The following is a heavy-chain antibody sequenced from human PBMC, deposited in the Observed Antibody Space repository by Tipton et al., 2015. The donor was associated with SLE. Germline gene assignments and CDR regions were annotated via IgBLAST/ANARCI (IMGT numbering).Heavy chain of an antibody. J-gene: IGHJ3*02. CDR3: ARYITMIVVGEAFDI. CDR1: GDSITTTNYF. Sequence: TLSPTCSVSGDSITTTNYFWGWIRQPPGKGLEWLAIIYYSGSTYYNPSLKSRVTISVDTSKNQFSLKLSSVTAADTAVYYCARYITMIVVGEAFDIWGQGTMVTVSS. D-gene: IGHD3-22*01. V-gene: IGHV4-39*07. CDR2: IYYSGST.